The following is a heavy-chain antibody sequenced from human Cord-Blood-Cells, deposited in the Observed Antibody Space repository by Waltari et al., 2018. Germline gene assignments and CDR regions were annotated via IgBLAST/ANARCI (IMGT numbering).Heavy chain of an antibody. CDR3: ARGVGYSSSRDLYYFDY. CDR2: IIPIFGTV. D-gene: IGHD6-13*01. CDR1: GGTFSSYA. Sequence: QVQLVQSVVEVKKPGSSVKVSCKASGGTFSSYAISWVRKAQGQGLEWMGGIIPIFGTVNYAQKVQDRVTIPAHEPTRTADMELSSLGTEDRAVDYCARGVGYSSSRDLYYFDYWGQGTLVTVSS. J-gene: IGHJ4*02. V-gene: IGHV1-69*01.